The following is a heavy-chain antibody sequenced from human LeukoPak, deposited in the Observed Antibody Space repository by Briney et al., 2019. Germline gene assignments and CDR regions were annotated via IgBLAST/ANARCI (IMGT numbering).Heavy chain of an antibody. CDR3: ARCSTSCSNFDY. Sequence: ASVKVSCKTSGYTFSDYYIHWVRQAPGQGLEWMGWLSPNSGGINSAQKFQGRVTMTRATSISTAYMELNRLRSDDTAVYYCARCSTSCSNFDYWGQGTLVTVSS. D-gene: IGHD2-2*01. V-gene: IGHV1-2*02. J-gene: IGHJ4*02. CDR1: GYTFSDYY. CDR2: LSPNSGGI.